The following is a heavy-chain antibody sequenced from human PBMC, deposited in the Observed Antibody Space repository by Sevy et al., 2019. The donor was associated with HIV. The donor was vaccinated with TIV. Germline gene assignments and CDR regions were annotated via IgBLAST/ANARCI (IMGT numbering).Heavy chain of an antibody. CDR2: ISYDGSNK. Sequence: GGSLRLSCAASGFTFSSYGMHWVRQAPGKGLEWVAVISYDGSNKYYAHSVKGRFTISRDNSKNTLYLQLKSLRAEATAVYYCAKALWPWFGEFKGAFDIWGQGTMVTVSS. J-gene: IGHJ3*02. V-gene: IGHV3-30*18. CDR3: AKALWPWFGEFKGAFDI. CDR1: GFTFSSYG. D-gene: IGHD3-10*01.